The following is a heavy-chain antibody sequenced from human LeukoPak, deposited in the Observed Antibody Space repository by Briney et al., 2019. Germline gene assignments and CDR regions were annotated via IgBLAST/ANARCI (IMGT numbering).Heavy chain of an antibody. J-gene: IGHJ5*02. CDR3: ARDGYYDSSGLGVFLFDP. CDR2: IRAYNGNT. CDR1: GYTFTSYG. D-gene: IGHD3-22*01. Sequence: VASVKVSCKASGYTFTSYGISWVRQAPGQGPEWMGWIRAYNGNTNYAQKLQGRVTMTTDTSTSTAYMELRSMRSDDTAVYYCARDGYYDSSGLGVFLFDPWGQGTLVTVSS. V-gene: IGHV1-18*01.